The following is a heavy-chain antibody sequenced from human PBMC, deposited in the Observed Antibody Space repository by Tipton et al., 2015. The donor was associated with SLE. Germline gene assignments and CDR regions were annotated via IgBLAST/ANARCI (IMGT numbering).Heavy chain of an antibody. Sequence: SLRLSCAASGFTFSNYWMHWVRQAPGKGLVWVSRINGGGISTTYADSVRGRFTISRDNAKNTLYLQMNTRRADDAAVYYCARDAPSYWYFDLWGRGTLVTVSS. J-gene: IGHJ2*01. CDR1: GFTFSNYW. CDR2: INGGGIST. D-gene: IGHD6-6*01. V-gene: IGHV3-74*01. CDR3: ARDAPSYWYFDL.